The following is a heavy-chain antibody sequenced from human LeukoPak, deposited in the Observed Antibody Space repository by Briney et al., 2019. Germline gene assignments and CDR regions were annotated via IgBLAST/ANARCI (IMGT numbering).Heavy chain of an antibody. CDR2: INPNSGGT. CDR1: GYTFTGYY. CDR3: ASGIVATMPFSWFDP. D-gene: IGHD5-12*01. V-gene: IGHV1-2*02. J-gene: IGHJ5*02. Sequence: GASVKVSCKASGYTFTGYYMHWVRQAPGQGLEWMGWINPNSGGTNYAQKFQGRVTMTRDTSISTAYMELSRLRSDDTAVYYCASGIVATMPFSWFDPWGQGTLVTVSS.